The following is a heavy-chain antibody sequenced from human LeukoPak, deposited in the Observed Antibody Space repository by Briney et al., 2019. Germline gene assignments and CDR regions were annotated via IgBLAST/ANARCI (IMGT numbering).Heavy chain of an antibody. Sequence: PSETLSLTCSVAGGSITSGGNYYSWIRQPPGKGLEWIAYIYHSGSTYFNPSLKSRVTISMDRSKNQFSLKLTSVTAADTAVYYCARDGGWSGYWGLFDYWGQGTLVTVSS. J-gene: IGHJ4*02. CDR3: ARDGGWSGYWGLFDY. D-gene: IGHD3-3*01. V-gene: IGHV4-30-2*01. CDR2: IYHSGST. CDR1: GGSITSGGNY.